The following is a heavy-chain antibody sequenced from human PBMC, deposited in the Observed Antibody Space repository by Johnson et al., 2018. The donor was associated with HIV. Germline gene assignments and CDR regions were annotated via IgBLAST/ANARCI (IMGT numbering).Heavy chain of an antibody. J-gene: IGHJ3*02. CDR1: GFTFSSYA. CDR3: ARDPVIFRSGSYYGDRAFDI. D-gene: IGHD1-26*01. V-gene: IGHV3-9*01. CDR2: ISWNSGSI. Sequence: VQLVESGGGVVQPGGSLRLSCAASGFTFSSYAMHWVRQAPGKGLEWVSGISWNSGSIGYADSVKGRFTISRDNAKNSLYLQMNSLRAEDTALYYCARDPVIFRSGSYYGDRAFDIWGQWTLVTVSS.